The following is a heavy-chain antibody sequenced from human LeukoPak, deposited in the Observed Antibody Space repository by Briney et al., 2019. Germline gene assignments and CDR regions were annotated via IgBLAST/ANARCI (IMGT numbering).Heavy chain of an antibody. Sequence: SGGSLRLSCAASGFTFSNYAMSWVRQAPGKGLEWVSAISGSGGETYYAESVKGRFTISRDNSKNTLYLQMGSLRAEDMAVYYCARAGRAHILGVGHIGNDYWGQGTLVTVSS. CDR2: ISGSGGET. D-gene: IGHD3-3*02. CDR3: ARAGRAHILGVGHIGNDY. CDR1: GFTFSNYA. V-gene: IGHV3-23*01. J-gene: IGHJ4*02.